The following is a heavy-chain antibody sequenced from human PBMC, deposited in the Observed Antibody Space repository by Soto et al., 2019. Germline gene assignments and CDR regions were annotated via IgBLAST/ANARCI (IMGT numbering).Heavy chain of an antibody. CDR2: IIPIFGTA. V-gene: IGHV1-69*01. Sequence: QVQLVQSGAEVKKPGSSVKVSCKASGGTFSKYAISWVRQAHGQGLEWMGGIIPIFGTANYEQKFQGRVTITADESTSTAYMELSSLRSEDTAVYYCARPTITTGVDYYYGMDVWGQGTTVTVSS. CDR3: ARPTITTGVDYYYGMDV. CDR1: GGTFSKYA. D-gene: IGHD3-22*01. J-gene: IGHJ6*02.